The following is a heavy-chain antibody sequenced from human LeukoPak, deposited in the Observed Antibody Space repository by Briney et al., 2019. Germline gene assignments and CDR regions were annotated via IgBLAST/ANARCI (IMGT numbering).Heavy chain of an antibody. J-gene: IGHJ3*02. CDR2: ISSSGSTI. CDR3: ARGQSAITIFGVALDAFDI. V-gene: IGHV3-11*04. CDR1: GFTVSSNY. D-gene: IGHD3-3*01. Sequence: GGSLRLSCAASGFTVSSNYMSWVRQAPGKGLEWVSYISSSGSTIYYADSVKGRFTISRDNAKNSLYLQMNSLRAEDTAVYYCARGQSAITIFGVALDAFDIWGQGTMVTVSS.